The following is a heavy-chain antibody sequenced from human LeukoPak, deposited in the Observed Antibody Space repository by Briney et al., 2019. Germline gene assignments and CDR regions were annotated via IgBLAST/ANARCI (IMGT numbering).Heavy chain of an antibody. CDR2: MSVNSGLS. CDR3: AREFEYRTSGAGY. D-gene: IGHD6-6*01. CDR1: GFTFSGYS. Sequence: GGSLRLSCAASGFTFSGYSMNWVRQAPGEGLEWVASMSVNSGLSYHADSVKGRFTISRDNAKNSLYLQMNSLRPDDTAVYYCAREFEYRTSGAGYWGPGTLVTVSS. J-gene: IGHJ4*02. V-gene: IGHV3-21*01.